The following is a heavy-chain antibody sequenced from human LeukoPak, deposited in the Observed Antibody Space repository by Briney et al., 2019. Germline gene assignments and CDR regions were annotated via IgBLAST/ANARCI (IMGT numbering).Heavy chain of an antibody. Sequence: PVRSLRLSCAGSGFPFSNYWMAWVRQAPRKGREGVANMKEDGGEINYMDSVKGRFTISRDNAKNSLDLQMNSLRVDDTAVYYCVRDRGYSTFDYWGQGTLVIVSS. CDR1: GFPFSNYW. J-gene: IGHJ4*02. D-gene: IGHD4-23*01. CDR2: MKEDGGEI. CDR3: VRDRGYSTFDY. V-gene: IGHV3-7*01.